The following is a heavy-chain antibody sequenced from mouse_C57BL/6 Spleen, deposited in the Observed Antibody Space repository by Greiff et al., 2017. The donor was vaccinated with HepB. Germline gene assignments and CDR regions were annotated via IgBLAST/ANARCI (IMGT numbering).Heavy chain of an antibody. CDR2: ISSGGSYT. J-gene: IGHJ4*01. D-gene: IGHD4-1*01. CDR3: ARGPLAGTDAMDY. CDR1: GFTFSSYG. Sequence: EVKLMESGGDLVKPGGSLKLSCAASGFTFSSYGMSWVRQTPDKRLEWVATISSGGSYTYYPDSVKGRFTISRDNAKNTLYLQMSSLKSEDTAMYYCARGPLAGTDAMDYWGQGTSVTVSS. V-gene: IGHV5-6*01.